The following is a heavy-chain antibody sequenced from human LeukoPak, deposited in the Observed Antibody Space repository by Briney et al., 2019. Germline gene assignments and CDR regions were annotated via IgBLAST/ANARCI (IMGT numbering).Heavy chain of an antibody. CDR3: ARKPGIRYSSSSRRYNWFDP. V-gene: IGHV4-38-2*01. CDR2: INHSGST. J-gene: IGHJ5*02. CDR1: GYSINSGYC. Sequence: SETLSLSCAVSGYSINSGYCWGWIRQPPGKGLEWIGEINHSGSTNYNPSLKSRVTISVDTSKNQFSLKLSSVTAADTAVYYCARKPGIRYSSSSRRYNWFDPWGQGTLVTVSS. D-gene: IGHD6-6*01.